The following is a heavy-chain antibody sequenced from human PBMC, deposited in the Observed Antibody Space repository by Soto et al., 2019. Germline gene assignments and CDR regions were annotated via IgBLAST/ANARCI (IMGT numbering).Heavy chain of an antibody. J-gene: IGHJ4*01. V-gene: IGHV1-18*01. CDR1: GYTFTSYG. CDR3: AKRRGYSNGEVDY. Sequence: QVQLVQSGAEVKKPGASVKVSCKASGYTFTSYGISWVRQAPGQGLEWMGWITAYNGNTNYAQKLQGRVTMTTDTSTSTASMELRSLGSDATAVYYCAKRRGYSNGEVDYWGQGTLVTVSS. D-gene: IGHD5-18*01. CDR2: ITAYNGNT.